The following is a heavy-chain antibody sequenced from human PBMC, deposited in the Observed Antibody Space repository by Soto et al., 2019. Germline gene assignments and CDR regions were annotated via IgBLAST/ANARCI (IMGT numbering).Heavy chain of an antibody. Sequence: QVQLQESGPGLVKSSETLSLTCAVSGGSISSYYWNWIRQPPGKGLEWIGYIYYSGSTNYNPSLKSRVTISVDTSKNQFSLKLSSVTAADTAVYYCVRGARYYGLDVWGQGTTVTVSS. CDR3: VRGARYYGLDV. J-gene: IGHJ6*02. CDR1: GGSISSYY. CDR2: IYYSGST. V-gene: IGHV4-59*01.